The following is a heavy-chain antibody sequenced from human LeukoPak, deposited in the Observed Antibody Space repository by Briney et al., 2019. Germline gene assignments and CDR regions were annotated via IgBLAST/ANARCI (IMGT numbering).Heavy chain of an antibody. V-gene: IGHV3-66*02. D-gene: IGHD4-17*01. J-gene: IGHJ5*02. CDR1: GFTVSSNY. CDR3: ARLRQRSWFDP. Sequence: GGSLRLSCAASGFTVSSNYMSWVRQAPGKGLEWVSVIYSGGSTYYADSVKGRFTISRDNSKNTLYLQMNSLRAEDTAVYYRARLRQRSWFDPWGQGTLVTVSS. CDR2: IYSGGST.